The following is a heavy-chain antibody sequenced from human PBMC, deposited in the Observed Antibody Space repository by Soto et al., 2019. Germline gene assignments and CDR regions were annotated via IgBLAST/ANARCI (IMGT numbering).Heavy chain of an antibody. D-gene: IGHD5-18*01. CDR2: IYWDGDE. V-gene: IGHV2-5*02. CDR1: GFSLTTSGVG. Sequence: SGPTLVNPTQTLTLTCTFSGFSLTTSGVGVGWIRQPPGKALEWLAVIYWDGDERYSPALKSRLTITKDTSKNQVVLTMADMDPVDTGTYFCAHRGYMYGNWDHGYFDYWGQGTLVTVSS. CDR3: AHRGYMYGNWDHGYFDY. J-gene: IGHJ4*02.